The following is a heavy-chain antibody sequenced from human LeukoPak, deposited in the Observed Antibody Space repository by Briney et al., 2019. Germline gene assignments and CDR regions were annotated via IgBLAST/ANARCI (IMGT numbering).Heavy chain of an antibody. CDR3: ARGEYYYDSSGYYYQYFQH. CDR2: IYTSGSA. V-gene: IGHV4-61*02. J-gene: IGHJ1*01. Sequence: PSQTLSLTCTVSGGSISSGSYYWSWIRQPAGTGLEWIGRIYTSGSANYNPSLKSRVTISVDTSKNQFSLKLSSVTAADTAVYYCARGEYYYDSSGYYYQYFQHWGQGTLVTVSS. D-gene: IGHD3-22*01. CDR1: GGSISSGSYY.